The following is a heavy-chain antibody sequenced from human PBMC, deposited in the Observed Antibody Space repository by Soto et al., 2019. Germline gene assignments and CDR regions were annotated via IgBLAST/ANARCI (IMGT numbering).Heavy chain of an antibody. CDR3: ARGQYYYDSSGFSQSDYGMDV. J-gene: IGHJ6*02. V-gene: IGHV1-69*01. D-gene: IGHD3-22*01. CDR1: GGTFSSYA. Sequence: QVQLVQSGAEVKKPGSSVKVSCKASGGTFSSYAISWVRQAPGQGREWMGGIIPIFGTANYAQKFQGRVTITADESTSTAYMELSSLRSEDTAVYYCARGQYYYDSSGFSQSDYGMDVWGQGTTVTVSS. CDR2: IIPIFGTA.